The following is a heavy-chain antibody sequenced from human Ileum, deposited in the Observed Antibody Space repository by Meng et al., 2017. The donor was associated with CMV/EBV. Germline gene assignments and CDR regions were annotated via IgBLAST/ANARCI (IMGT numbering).Heavy chain of an antibody. CDR3: ARGGGAADY. D-gene: IGHD1-26*01. V-gene: IGHV1-2*02. CDR2: INPNTGTT. J-gene: IGHJ4*02. CDR1: RYPFTGYY. Sequence: QVHLVQSGAGVKQHGASVMVDCKSSRYPFTGYYLPWVRQAPGQGLEWMAWINPNTGTTDYAQKFRCRVTMTRDTSISTAYMELSSLKSDDTAVYYCARGGGAADYWGQGTLVTVSS.